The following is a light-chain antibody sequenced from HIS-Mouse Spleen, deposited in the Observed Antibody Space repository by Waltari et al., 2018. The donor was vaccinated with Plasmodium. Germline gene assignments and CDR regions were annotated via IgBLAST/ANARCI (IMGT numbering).Light chain of an antibody. V-gene: IGLV3-25*03. CDR3: QSADSSGTYRV. J-gene: IGLJ2*01. Sequence: SYELTQPPSVSVSPGQTARITCSGDALPKQYAYWYQPKPGQAPVLVIYKDSERPSGLPERFSGSSSGTTVTLTISGVQAEDEADYYCQSADSSGTYRVFGGGTKLTVL. CDR2: KDS. CDR1: ALPKQY.